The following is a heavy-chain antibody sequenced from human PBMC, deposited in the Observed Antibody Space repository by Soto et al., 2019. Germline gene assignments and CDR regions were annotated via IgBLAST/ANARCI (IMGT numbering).Heavy chain of an antibody. V-gene: IGHV3-7*01. D-gene: IGHD6-13*01. CDR3: ARGGYNSNWYSLDY. Sequence: EVQLVESGGGLVQPGGSLRLSCAPSGFTFSRYWMTWVRQAPGKGLEWVASIKQDGSEKYYVDTVKGRFTISRDNAKNSLSLQMNSLRAEDTAVYYCARGGYNSNWYSLDYWGQGTLVTVSS. J-gene: IGHJ4*02. CDR1: GFTFSRYW. CDR2: IKQDGSEK.